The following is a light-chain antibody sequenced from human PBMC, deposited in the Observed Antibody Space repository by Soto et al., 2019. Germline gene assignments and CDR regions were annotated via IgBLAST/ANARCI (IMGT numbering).Light chain of an antibody. Sequence: TQDTSLSGSPGQSITISCTGTSSDVGSYNLVSWYQQPPGKAPKLMIYEGSKLPSGVSNRFSGSKSGNTASLTISGLQAEDEADYYCCSYAGSSTFVFGTGTMVTVL. CDR1: SSDVGSYNL. CDR3: CSYAGSSTFV. V-gene: IGLV2-23*03. CDR2: EGS. J-gene: IGLJ1*01.